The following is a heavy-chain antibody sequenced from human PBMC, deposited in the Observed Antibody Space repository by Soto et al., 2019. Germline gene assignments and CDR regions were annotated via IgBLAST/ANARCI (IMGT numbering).Heavy chain of an antibody. V-gene: IGHV1-3*01. D-gene: IGHD6-13*01. Sequence: ASVKVSCKASGYTFTSYAMHWVRQAPGQRLEWIGWINAGNGNTKYSQKFHGGVTITRDTSASTAYMELSSLRSEDTAVYYCARGAAAGNFWPYYFDYWGQGTLVTVSS. CDR1: GYTFTSYA. J-gene: IGHJ4*02. CDR2: INAGNGNT. CDR3: ARGAAAGNFWPYYFDY.